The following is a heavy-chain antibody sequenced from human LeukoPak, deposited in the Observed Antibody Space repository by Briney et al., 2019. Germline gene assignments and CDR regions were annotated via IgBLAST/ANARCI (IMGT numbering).Heavy chain of an antibody. CDR3: ARFAGYSYGVDY. Sequence: GESLKMSCKGSGYSFINYWIAWVRQMPGKGLEWIGIIYPADSDTRYSPSFQGHVTISADKSTSTAYLQWSSLKATDTAMYYCARFAGYSYGVDYWGQGTLVTVSS. CDR2: IYPADSDT. V-gene: IGHV5-51*01. J-gene: IGHJ4*02. CDR1: GYSFINYW. D-gene: IGHD5-18*01.